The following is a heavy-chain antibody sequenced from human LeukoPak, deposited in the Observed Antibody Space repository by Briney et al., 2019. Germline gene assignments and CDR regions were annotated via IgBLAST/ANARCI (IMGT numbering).Heavy chain of an antibody. Sequence: SETLSLTCAVYGGSFSGHYWSWIRQPPGKGLEWIGEINHSGSTNYNPSLKSRVTISVDTSKNQFSLKLSSVTAADTAVYYCARGRGIAAPIDYWGQGTLVTVSS. V-gene: IGHV4-34*01. CDR1: GGSFSGHY. CDR2: INHSGST. D-gene: IGHD6-13*01. CDR3: ARGRGIAAPIDY. J-gene: IGHJ4*02.